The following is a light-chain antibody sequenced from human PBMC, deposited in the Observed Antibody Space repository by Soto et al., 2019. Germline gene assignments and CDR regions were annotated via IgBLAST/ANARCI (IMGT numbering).Light chain of an antibody. Sequence: QSVLTQPPSLSRSLRQSVTISFTGTPSHVGSYTRASWYQQAPGTAHKLMIYEVSNRPSGVPDRFSGSKSGNTASLTISGLQAEDEADYYCSSYTSSSTYVFGTGTKVTVL. CDR3: SSYTSSSTYV. J-gene: IGLJ1*01. V-gene: IGLV2-18*02. CDR2: EVS. CDR1: PSHVGSYTR.